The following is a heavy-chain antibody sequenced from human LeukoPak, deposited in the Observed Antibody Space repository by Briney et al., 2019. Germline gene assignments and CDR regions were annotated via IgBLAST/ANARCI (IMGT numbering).Heavy chain of an antibody. V-gene: IGHV1-18*01. CDR1: GYTFTSYG. CDR3: ARRRDMNYYDSSGYDY. J-gene: IGHJ4*02. CDR2: ISAYIGNT. Sequence: ASVKLSCKASGYTFTSYGISWVRQAPGQALEWMGWISAYIGNTNYAQKIQGRVTMTTDTSTSTAYMDLSSLRSDDTAVYYCARRRDMNYYDSSGYDYWGQGTLVTVSS. D-gene: IGHD3-22*01.